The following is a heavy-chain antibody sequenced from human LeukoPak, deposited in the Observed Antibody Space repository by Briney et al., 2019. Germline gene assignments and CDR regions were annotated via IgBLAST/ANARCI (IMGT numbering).Heavy chain of an antibody. Sequence: GASVKVSCKASGYTFTGYYMHWVRQAPGQGLEWMGWINPNSGGTNYAQKFQGRVTMTRDTSISTAYMELSRLRSDDAAVYYCARAVVTYYYMDVWGKGTTVTVSS. CDR2: INPNSGGT. J-gene: IGHJ6*03. CDR3: ARAVVTYYYMDV. D-gene: IGHD3-22*01. V-gene: IGHV1-2*02. CDR1: GYTFTGYY.